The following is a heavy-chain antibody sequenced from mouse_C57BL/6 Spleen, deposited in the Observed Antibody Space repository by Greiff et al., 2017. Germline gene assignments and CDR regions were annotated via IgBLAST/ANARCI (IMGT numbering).Heavy chain of an antibody. Sequence: QVQLQQPGAELVKPGASVKLSCKASGYTFTSYWMQWVKQRPGQGLEWIGEIDPSDSYTNYNQKFKGKATLTVDPSSSTAYMQLSSLTSEDSAVYYCASGVLYYAMDYWGQGTSVTVSS. V-gene: IGHV1-50*01. D-gene: IGHD5-1*01. CDR1: GYTFTSYW. CDR3: ASGVLYYAMDY. CDR2: IDPSDSYT. J-gene: IGHJ4*01.